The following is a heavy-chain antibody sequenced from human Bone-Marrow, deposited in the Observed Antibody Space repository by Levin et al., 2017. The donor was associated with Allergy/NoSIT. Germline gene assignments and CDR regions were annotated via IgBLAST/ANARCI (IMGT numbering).Heavy chain of an antibody. J-gene: IGHJ6*02. V-gene: IGHV3-48*03. CDR1: GFALSSFE. Sequence: PGESLKISCAASGFALSSFEMNWVRQAPGKGLEWISYINTNRNYIYYADSVKGRFTISRDDAKNSLYLQMDSLRAEDAAVYYCARDYYDNTRGMDVWGQGTTVTVSS. CDR3: ARDYYDNTRGMDV. CDR2: INTNRNYI. D-gene: IGHD3-16*01.